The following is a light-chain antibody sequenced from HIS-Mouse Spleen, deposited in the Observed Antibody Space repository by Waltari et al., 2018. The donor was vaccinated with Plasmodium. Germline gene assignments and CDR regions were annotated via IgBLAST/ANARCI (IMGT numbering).Light chain of an antibody. CDR2: DAY. CDR1: QDISNY. Sequence: DIQMTQSPSSLSASVGDRVTITCQASQDISNYLNWYQQKPGKAPKLLIYDAYNLEKGDPSRFSGSGSGTDFTFTISSLQPEDIATYYCQQYDNLPPLFTFGPGTKVDIK. CDR3: QQYDNLPPLFT. V-gene: IGKV1-33*01. J-gene: IGKJ3*01.